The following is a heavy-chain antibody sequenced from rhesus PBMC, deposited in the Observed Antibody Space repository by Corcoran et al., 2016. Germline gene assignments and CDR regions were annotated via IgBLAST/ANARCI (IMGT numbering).Heavy chain of an antibody. Sequence: QVQLQEAGPGLGKPSETLSLTCAVSGGSIRSSNWWRWIRQPPWKGLEWIGYISGTSGSTYYNPSLKRRVTISTDSSQNQFSLKLRSVTAAFTAVYYCASLDYWVHGVLVTFSS. J-gene: IGHJ4*01. CDR1: GGSIRSSNW. CDR3: ASLDY. CDR2: ISGTSGST. V-gene: IGHV4-65*01.